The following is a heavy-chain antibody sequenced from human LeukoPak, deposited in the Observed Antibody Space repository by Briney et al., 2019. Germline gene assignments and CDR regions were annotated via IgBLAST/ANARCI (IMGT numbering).Heavy chain of an antibody. Sequence: SETLSLTCTVSGGSISSGSYYWSWIRQPAGKGLEWIGRIYTSGSTNYNPSLKSRVTISVDTSKNQFSLKLSSVTAADTAVYYCARDRPSYYYDSSGYYTGYWYFDLWGRGTLATVSS. D-gene: IGHD3-22*01. CDR3: ARDRPSYYYDSSGYYTGYWYFDL. J-gene: IGHJ2*01. V-gene: IGHV4-61*02. CDR1: GGSISSGSYY. CDR2: IYTSGST.